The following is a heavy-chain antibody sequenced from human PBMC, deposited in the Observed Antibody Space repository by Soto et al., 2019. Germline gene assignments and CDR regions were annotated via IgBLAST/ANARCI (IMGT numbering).Heavy chain of an antibody. CDR2: IKSKTDGGTT. J-gene: IGHJ4*02. D-gene: IGHD3-22*01. CDR3: TTDSWYYYDRRGYYFLRMPFDY. Sequence: GGSLRLSCAASGFTFSNAWMSWVRQAPGKGLEWVGRIKSKTDGGTTDYAAPVKGRFTISRDDSKDTLYLQMNILKTEDTAVYYCTTDSWYYYDRRGYYFLRMPFDYWGQGTLVTVSS. V-gene: IGHV3-15*01. CDR1: GFTFSNAW.